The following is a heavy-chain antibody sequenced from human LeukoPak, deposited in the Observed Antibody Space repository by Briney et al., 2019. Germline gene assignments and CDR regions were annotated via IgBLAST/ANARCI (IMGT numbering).Heavy chain of an antibody. CDR1: GFTFSSYG. D-gene: IGHD3-3*01. CDR2: ISGSGGST. CDR3: AKTPIAVRIFGDDY. Sequence: GGSLRLSCGASGFTFSSYGMSWVRQAPGKGLEWVSAISGSGGSTYYADSVEGRFTISRDNSKNTLSLQMNSLRAEDTAIYYCAKTPIAVRIFGDDYWDQGTLVTVSS. V-gene: IGHV3-23*01. J-gene: IGHJ4*02.